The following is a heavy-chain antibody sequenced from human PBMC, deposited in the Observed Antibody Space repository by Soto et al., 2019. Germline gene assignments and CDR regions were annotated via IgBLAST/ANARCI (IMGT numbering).Heavy chain of an antibody. J-gene: IGHJ6*03. CDR1: GGSISSGSYY. Sequence: QLLESGPGLVKPSETLSLTCTVSGGSISSGSYYWGWIRQPPGKGLEWIGSIYYSGSSYYNPSLKSRVTISVDTSNNQFSLRLSSVTAADTAVYYCAGHGPTYYYYLDVWGKGTAVTVSS. CDR2: IYYSGSS. V-gene: IGHV4-39*01. CDR3: AGHGPTYYYYLDV.